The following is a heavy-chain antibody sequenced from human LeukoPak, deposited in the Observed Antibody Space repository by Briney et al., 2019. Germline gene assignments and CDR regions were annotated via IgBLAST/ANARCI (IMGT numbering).Heavy chain of an antibody. CDR2: INPNSGGT. J-gene: IGHJ4*02. CDR1: GYTFTGYY. D-gene: IGHD3-22*01. CDR3: AREGDYYDSSGYSYYFDY. Sequence: ASVKVSCKAAGYTFTGYYMHWVRQAPGQGLEWMGRINPNSGGTNYAQKFQGRVTMTRDTSISTAYMELSRLRSDDTAVYYCAREGDYYDSSGYSYYFDYWGQRTLVTVSS. V-gene: IGHV1-2*06.